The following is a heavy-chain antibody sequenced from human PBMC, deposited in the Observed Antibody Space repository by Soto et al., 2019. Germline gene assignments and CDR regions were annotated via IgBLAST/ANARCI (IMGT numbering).Heavy chain of an antibody. D-gene: IGHD2-8*01. CDR3: AKNGQPPYYYYGMDV. CDR2: ISGYNGDT. Sequence: QGQLVQSGGEVKKPGASVKVSCKASGYTFTRYGISWVRQAPGQGLEWMGWISGYNGDTKYAQKFQGRITMIVDKSTTTAYMELRSLTSDDRAVYYCAKNGQPPYYYYGMDVWGQGTTVTVSS. J-gene: IGHJ6*02. CDR1: GYTFTRYG. V-gene: IGHV1-18*01.